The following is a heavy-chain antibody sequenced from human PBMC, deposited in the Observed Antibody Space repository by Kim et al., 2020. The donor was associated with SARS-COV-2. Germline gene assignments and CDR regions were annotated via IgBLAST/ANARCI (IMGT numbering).Heavy chain of an antibody. CDR3: ASTGVGAIHY. D-gene: IGHD1-26*01. CDR1: GGSISSSSYY. Sequence: SETLSLTCTVSGGSISSSSYYWGWIRQPPGKGLEWIGSIYYSGGTYYNPSLKSRVTISVDTSKNQFSLKLSSVTAADTAAYYCASTGVGAIHYWGQGTLVTVSS. J-gene: IGHJ4*02. V-gene: IGHV4-39*01. CDR2: IYYSGGT.